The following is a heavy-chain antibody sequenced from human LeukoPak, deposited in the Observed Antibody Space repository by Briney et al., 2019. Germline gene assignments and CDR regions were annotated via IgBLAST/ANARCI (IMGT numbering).Heavy chain of an antibody. CDR2: ISSDGSDK. V-gene: IGHV3-33*08. CDR1: GFTFSSHG. Sequence: GGSLRLSCAASGFTFSSHGMHWVRQAPGKGLEWVTLISSDGSDKYYADSVKGRFTISRDNAKNSLYLQMNSLRAEDTAVYYCARDRLDAFDIWGQGTMVTVSS. J-gene: IGHJ3*02. CDR3: ARDRLDAFDI. D-gene: IGHD6-25*01.